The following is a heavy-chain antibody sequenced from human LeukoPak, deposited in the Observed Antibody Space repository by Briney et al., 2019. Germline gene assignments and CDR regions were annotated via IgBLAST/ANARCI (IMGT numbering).Heavy chain of an antibody. D-gene: IGHD4-17*01. CDR1: GFAFGSYW. CDR2: IQQDGSEK. CDR3: ARPQLAHGDLFDY. Sequence: PGGSLRLSCAASGFAFGSYWLSWVRQPPGKGLEWVANIQQDGSEKNYVDSVKGRFTISRDNGKNSLYLQMNSLRAEDTAVYYCARPQLAHGDLFDYWGQGTLVTVSS. J-gene: IGHJ4*02. V-gene: IGHV3-7*01.